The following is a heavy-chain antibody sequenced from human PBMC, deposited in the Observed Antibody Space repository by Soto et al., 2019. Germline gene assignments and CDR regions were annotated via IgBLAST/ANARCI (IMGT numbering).Heavy chain of an antibody. V-gene: IGHV1-18*04. CDR1: GYTFTSYG. Sequence: ASVKVSCKASGYTFTSYGISWVRQAPGQGLEWMGWISAYNGNTNYAQKLQGRVTMTTDTSTSTAYMELRRLRSDDTAVYYCARDPPPNHYDSSGAFRNWFDPWGQGTLVTVSS. J-gene: IGHJ5*02. D-gene: IGHD3-22*01. CDR3: ARDPPPNHYDSSGAFRNWFDP. CDR2: ISAYNGNT.